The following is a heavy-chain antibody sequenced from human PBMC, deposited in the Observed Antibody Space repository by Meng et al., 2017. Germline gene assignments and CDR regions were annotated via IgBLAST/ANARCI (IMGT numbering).Heavy chain of an antibody. J-gene: IGHJ4*02. CDR3: ARGFGSGWYRD. D-gene: IGHD6-19*01. V-gene: IGHV4-61*02. CDR1: GGSISSGSYY. Sequence: SETLSLTCTVSGGSISSGSYYWSWIRQPAGKGLEWIGRIYTSGSTNYNPSLKSRVTISVDTSKNQFSLKLSSVTAADTAVYYCARGFGSGWYRDWGQGTLVTVSS. CDR2: IYTSGST.